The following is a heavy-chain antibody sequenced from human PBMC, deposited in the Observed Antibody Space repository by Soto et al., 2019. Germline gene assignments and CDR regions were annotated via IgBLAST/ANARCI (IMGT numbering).Heavy chain of an antibody. V-gene: IGHV6-1*01. CDR3: VRVDWNDAGS. D-gene: IGHD1-1*01. CDR1: GDIVSSTSAA. CDR2: TRYTSQWSY. J-gene: IGHJ4*02. Sequence: SQTLSLTCAISGDIVSSTSAAWEWIRQSPSRGLEWLGRTRYTSQWSYEYARSVKGRITISPDTSKNHFSLQLDSVTPEDTAVYYCVRVDWNDAGSRGQGTLVTVSS.